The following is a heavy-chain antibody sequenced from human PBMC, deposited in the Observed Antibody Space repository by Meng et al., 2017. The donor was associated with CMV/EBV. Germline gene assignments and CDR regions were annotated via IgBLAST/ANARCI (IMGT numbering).Heavy chain of an antibody. CDR3: ASGAPSRGWFLFHSSPRLSSVVVGN. Sequence: SETLSLTCTVSGGSISTYYWSWMRQPPGKGLEWIGHIYYSESAKYNPSLKSRVTISVDTSKNQFSLKLRSVTAADTAVYYCASGAPSRGWFLFHSSPRLSSVVVGNWGQGTLVTVSS. CDR1: GGSISTYY. CDR2: IYYSESA. V-gene: IGHV4-59*01. J-gene: IGHJ4*02. D-gene: IGHD6-19*01.